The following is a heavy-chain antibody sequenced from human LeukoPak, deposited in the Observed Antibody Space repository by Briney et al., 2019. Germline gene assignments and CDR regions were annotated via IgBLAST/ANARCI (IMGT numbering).Heavy chain of an antibody. CDR3: ASVPLGYCSGGSCYAYYYYYYMDV. V-gene: IGHV4-39*01. CDR2: IYYSGST. Sequence: PSETLSLTCTVSGGSISSSSYYWGWIRQPPGKGLEWIGSIYYSGSTYYNPSLKSRVTISVDTSKNQLSLKLSSVTAADTAVYYCASVPLGYCSGGSCYAYYYYYYMDVWGKGTTVTVSS. J-gene: IGHJ6*03. D-gene: IGHD2-15*01. CDR1: GGSISSSSYY.